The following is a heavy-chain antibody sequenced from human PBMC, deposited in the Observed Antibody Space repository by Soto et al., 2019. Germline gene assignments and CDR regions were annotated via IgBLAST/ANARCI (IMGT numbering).Heavy chain of an antibody. V-gene: IGHV3-7*05. J-gene: IGHJ4*02. CDR2: IKQDGSEK. D-gene: IGHD3-22*01. Sequence: GGSLSLSCAASGFTFSSYWMSWVRQAPGKGLEWVANIKQDGSEKYYVDSVKGRFTISRDNAKNSLYLQMNSLRAEDTAVYYCARDPRRLDYYDSSGYKDYWGQGTLVTVSS. CDR3: ARDPRRLDYYDSSGYKDY. CDR1: GFTFSSYW.